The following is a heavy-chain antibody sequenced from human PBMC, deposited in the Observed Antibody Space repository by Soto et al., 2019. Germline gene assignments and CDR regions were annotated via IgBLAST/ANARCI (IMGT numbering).Heavy chain of an antibody. CDR2: NYTSGST. Sequence: TSENLALTFNVTGASISRYYWTSIRQPAFQVIECSGGNYTSGSTNYNPSLKSRVTMSVDTSKNQFSLKLSSVTAADTAVYYCARDSVTLLGFAKYSSSSERGGWFDPWGQGTMVTVSS. CDR1: GASISRYY. J-gene: IGHJ5*02. CDR3: ARDSVTLLGFAKYSSSSERGGWFDP. D-gene: IGHD6-6*01. V-gene: IGHV4-4*07.